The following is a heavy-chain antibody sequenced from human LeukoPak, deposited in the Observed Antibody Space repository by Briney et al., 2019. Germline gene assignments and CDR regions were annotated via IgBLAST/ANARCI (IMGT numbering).Heavy chain of an antibody. Sequence: ASVKVSCKASGYTFTSYDINWVRQATGQGREWMGWMNPNSGNTGYAQKFQGRATITRNTSISTAYMELSSLRSEDTAVYYCARKLRYFDRTPLGYWGQGTLVTVSS. D-gene: IGHD3-9*01. CDR1: GYTFTSYD. CDR3: ARKLRYFDRTPLGY. J-gene: IGHJ4*02. CDR2: MNPNSGNT. V-gene: IGHV1-8*03.